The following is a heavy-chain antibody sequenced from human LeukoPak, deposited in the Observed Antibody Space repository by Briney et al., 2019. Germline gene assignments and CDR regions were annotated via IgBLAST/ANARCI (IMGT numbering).Heavy chain of an antibody. D-gene: IGHD3-22*01. CDR3: AKADGVITTYYFDY. Sequence: GGSLRLSCAASGFTFSSYEMNWVRQAPGKGLEWLSYISSSGRTVYYADSVKGRFTISRDNSKNTLYLQMNSLRAEDTAVCYCAKADGVITTYYFDYWGQGTLVTVSS. CDR1: GFTFSSYE. V-gene: IGHV3-48*03. CDR2: ISSSGRTV. J-gene: IGHJ4*02.